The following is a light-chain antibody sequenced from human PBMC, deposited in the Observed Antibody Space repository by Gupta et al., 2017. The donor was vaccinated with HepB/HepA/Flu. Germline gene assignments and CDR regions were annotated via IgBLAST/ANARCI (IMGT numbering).Light chain of an antibody. Sequence: DIVMTQSPDSLAVSLGERATINCKSSQSILYSSNNENYSAWYQQKPGQPPKLLIYWASTRESGVPDRFSGSGSGTDFALTISSLQAEDVAVYYCHQYYSIPFTFGPGTKVDIK. J-gene: IGKJ3*01. CDR1: QSILYSSNNENY. CDR3: HQYYSIPFT. V-gene: IGKV4-1*01. CDR2: WAS.